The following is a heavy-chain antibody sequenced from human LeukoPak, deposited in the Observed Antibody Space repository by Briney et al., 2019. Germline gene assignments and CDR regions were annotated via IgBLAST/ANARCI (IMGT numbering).Heavy chain of an antibody. CDR1: GFTFSSYA. CDR2: ISYDGSNK. D-gene: IGHD7-27*01. V-gene: IGHV3-30-3*01. J-gene: IGHJ4*02. Sequence: GGSLRLSCAASGFTFSSYAMHWVRQAPGKGLEWVAVISYDGSNKYYADSVKGRFTISRDNSKNTLYLQMNSLRAEDTAVYYCARDPKLGISYYFDYWGQGTLVTVSS. CDR3: ARDPKLGISYYFDY.